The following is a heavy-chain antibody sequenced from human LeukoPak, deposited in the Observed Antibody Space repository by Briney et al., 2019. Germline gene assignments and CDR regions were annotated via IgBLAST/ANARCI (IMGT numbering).Heavy chain of an antibody. J-gene: IGHJ6*03. CDR3: ARLHYYYYYMDV. CDR1: GGSISSSSYY. V-gene: IGHV4-39*01. CDR2: IYYSGST. Sequence: SETLSLTCTVSGGSISSSSYYWGWIRQPPGKGLEWIGSIYYSGSTYYNPSLESRVTISVDTSKNQFSLKLSSVTAADTAVYYCARLHYYYYYMDVWGKGTTVTVSS.